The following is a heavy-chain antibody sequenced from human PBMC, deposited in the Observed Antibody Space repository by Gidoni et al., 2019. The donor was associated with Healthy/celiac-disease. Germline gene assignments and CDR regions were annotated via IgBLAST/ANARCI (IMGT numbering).Heavy chain of an antibody. J-gene: IGHJ2*01. CDR1: GFTFSSYE. D-gene: IGHD4-17*01. CDR2: ISSSGSTR. V-gene: IGHV3-48*03. CDR3: ARAGHDYGDYYRYFDL. Sequence: EVQLVASGGGLVQPGGSLRLSCAASGFTFSSYEMNWVRQAPGKGLEWVSYISSSGSTRYYADTVKGRFTITRDNAKKALYLQMNSLRDEDTAVYYCARAGHDYGDYYRYFDLWGRGTLVTVSS.